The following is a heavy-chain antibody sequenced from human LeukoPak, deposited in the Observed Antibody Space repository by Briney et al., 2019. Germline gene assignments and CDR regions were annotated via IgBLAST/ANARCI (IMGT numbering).Heavy chain of an antibody. J-gene: IGHJ5*02. CDR3: ARDDSGYGGTRFDP. CDR2: IYYSGST. CDR1: GGSISSGGYY. V-gene: IGHV4-31*03. Sequence: SGTLSLTCTVSGGSISSGGYYWSWIRQHPGKGLEWIGYIYYSGSTYYNPSLKSRVTISVDTSKNQFSLKLSSVTAADTAVYYCARDDSGYGGTRFDPWGQGTLVTVSS. D-gene: IGHD5-12*01.